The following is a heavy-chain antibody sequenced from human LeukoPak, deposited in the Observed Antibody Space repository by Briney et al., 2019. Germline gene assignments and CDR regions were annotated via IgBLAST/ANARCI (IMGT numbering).Heavy chain of an antibody. Sequence: SETLSLTCSVSGGSISSYFWSWIRQPPGKGLEWIGNIDYSGSTNYNPSLKGRVSISVDTSKNQFSLKLSSVTDADTAVYYCARNGQRYAFDIWGQGTMVTVSS. V-gene: IGHV4-59*01. J-gene: IGHJ3*02. CDR2: IDYSGST. CDR3: ARNGQRYAFDI. D-gene: IGHD1-1*01. CDR1: GGSISSYF.